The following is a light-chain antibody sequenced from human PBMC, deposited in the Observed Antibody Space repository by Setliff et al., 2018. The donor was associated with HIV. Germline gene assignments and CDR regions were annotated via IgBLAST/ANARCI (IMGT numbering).Light chain of an antibody. Sequence: QSALAQPPSASGSPGQSVTISCTGTTSDVGAYNYVSWYQQRPGKAPKLIICEVTKRPSGVPDRFSGSKSGNTASLTVSGLQAEDEADYYCSSHGAIGVFGTGTKVTVL. V-gene: IGLV2-8*01. CDR1: TSDVGAYNY. CDR2: EVT. CDR3: SSHGAIGV. J-gene: IGLJ1*01.